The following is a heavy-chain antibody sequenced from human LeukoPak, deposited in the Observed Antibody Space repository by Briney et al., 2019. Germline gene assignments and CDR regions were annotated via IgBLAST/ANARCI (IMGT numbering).Heavy chain of an antibody. Sequence: LETLSLTCTVSGGSISSYYWSWIRQPAGKGLESIGHISTSGSTNYNPSLKSRVTISVDTSKNQFSLKLSSVTAADTAVYYCAREKGYCSSTSCYSSYYYYMDVWGKGTTVTVSS. V-gene: IGHV4-4*07. D-gene: IGHD2-2*01. CDR3: AREKGYCSSTSCYSSYYYYMDV. J-gene: IGHJ6*03. CDR1: GGSISSYY. CDR2: ISTSGST.